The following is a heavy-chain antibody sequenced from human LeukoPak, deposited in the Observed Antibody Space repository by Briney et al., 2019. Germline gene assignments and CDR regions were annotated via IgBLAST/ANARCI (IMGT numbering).Heavy chain of an antibody. CDR2: IIPIFGTT. Sequence: GASVKVSCKASGYIFTHYAIHWLRQAPGQALEWMGGIIPIFGTTNYAQKFQGRVTITADESTSTAYMELSSLRSEDTAVYYCAREPINYYGSGSYRFGPDYYYMDVWGKGTTVTISS. D-gene: IGHD3-10*01. J-gene: IGHJ6*03. CDR3: AREPINYYGSGSYRFGPDYYYMDV. CDR1: GYIFTHYA. V-gene: IGHV1-69*13.